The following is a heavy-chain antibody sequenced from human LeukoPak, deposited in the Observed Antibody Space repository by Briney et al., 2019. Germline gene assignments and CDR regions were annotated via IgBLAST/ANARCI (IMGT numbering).Heavy chain of an antibody. Sequence: GGSLRLSCAASGFTFSSYAMHWVRQAPGKGLEWVAVISYDGSNKYYADSVKGRFTISRDNSKNTLYLQMNSLRAEDTAVYYCARGDLYGSGSYRYFDYWGQGTLVTVSS. CDR1: GFTFSSYA. D-gene: IGHD3-10*01. CDR3: ARGDLYGSGSYRYFDY. CDR2: ISYDGSNK. J-gene: IGHJ4*02. V-gene: IGHV3-30-3*01.